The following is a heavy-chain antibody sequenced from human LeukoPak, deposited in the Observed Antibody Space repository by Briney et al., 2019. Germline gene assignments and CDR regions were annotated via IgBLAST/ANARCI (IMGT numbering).Heavy chain of an antibody. CDR3: ARTIGIAARADY. J-gene: IGHJ4*02. D-gene: IGHD6-6*01. Sequence: ASGKVSCKASRFTFTSYAINWVRQAPGQGLEWMGWININTANTTYAQGFTGRCVFSLDTSVSTAYLQISSLKAEDTAVYYCARTIGIAARADYWGQGTLVTVSS. CDR1: RFTFTSYA. V-gene: IGHV7-4-1*02. CDR2: ININTANT.